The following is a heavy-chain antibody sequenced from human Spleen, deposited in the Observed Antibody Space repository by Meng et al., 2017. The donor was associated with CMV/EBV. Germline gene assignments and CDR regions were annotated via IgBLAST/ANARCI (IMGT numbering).Heavy chain of an antibody. CDR3: VRVKYGSPTWIDP. CDR2: VHYSRNT. D-gene: IGHD3-10*01. V-gene: IGHV4-39*07. CDR1: GDSISSDTYY. Sequence: GSLRLSCTVSGDSISSDTYYWGWIRQTPGKRLDCIGFVHYSRNTYDNPSLKSRVTLSVDTTKNQFSLRLNSVTAADTAMYYCVRVKYGSPTWIDPWGQGTLVTVSS. J-gene: IGHJ5*02.